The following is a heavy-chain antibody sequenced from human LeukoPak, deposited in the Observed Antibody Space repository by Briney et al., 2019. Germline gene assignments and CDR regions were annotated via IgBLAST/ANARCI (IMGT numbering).Heavy chain of an antibody. D-gene: IGHD3-22*01. Sequence: GGSLRLSCAASGFTFSSYAMHWVRQAPGKGLEWVAFIRYDGSDKYYADSVKGRFTISRDNSKNTLYLQMISLRAEDTAVYYCAKDYYYDSSGYAYFDYWGQGTLVTVSS. V-gene: IGHV3-30*02. CDR3: AKDYYYDSSGYAYFDY. CDR2: IRYDGSDK. CDR1: GFTFSSYA. J-gene: IGHJ4*02.